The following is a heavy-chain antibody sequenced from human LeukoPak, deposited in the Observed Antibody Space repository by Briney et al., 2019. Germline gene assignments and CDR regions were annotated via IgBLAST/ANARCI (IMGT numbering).Heavy chain of an antibody. CDR3: AKDRVTIFGVVTTPFDY. Sequence: SGGSLRLSRAASGFTFSSYAMSWVRQAPGKGLEWVSAISGSGGSTYYADSVKGRFTISRDNSKNTLYLQMNSLRAEDTAVYYCAKDRVTIFGVVTTPFDYWGQGTLVTVSS. CDR1: GFTFSSYA. V-gene: IGHV3-23*01. D-gene: IGHD3-3*01. CDR2: ISGSGGST. J-gene: IGHJ4*02.